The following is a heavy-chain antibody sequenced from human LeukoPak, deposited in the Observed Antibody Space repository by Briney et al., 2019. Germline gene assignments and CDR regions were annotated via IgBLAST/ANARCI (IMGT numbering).Heavy chain of an antibody. CDR2: IEQDGSEK. V-gene: IGHV3-7*01. D-gene: IGHD6-13*01. CDR1: GFTFSSYW. Sequence: GGSLRLSCAVSGFTFSSYWMTWVRQAPGKGLEWVANIEQDGSEKYYVDSVKGRFTVSRDNAKNSLYLQMDSLRAEDTAVYYCARDRLAATLDYWGQGTLVTVSS. J-gene: IGHJ4*02. CDR3: ARDRLAATLDY.